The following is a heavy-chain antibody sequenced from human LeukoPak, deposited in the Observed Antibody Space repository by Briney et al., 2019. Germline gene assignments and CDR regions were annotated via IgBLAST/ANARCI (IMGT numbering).Heavy chain of an antibody. CDR2: IYYSGST. V-gene: IGHV4-59*01. J-gene: IGHJ3*02. D-gene: IGHD1-26*01. CDR1: GGSISSYY. Sequence: PSETLSLTCTVSGGSISSYYWSWIRQPPGKGLEWIGYIYYSGSTNYNPSLKSRVTISVDTSKNQFSLKLSSVTAADTAVYYCARTLRSYAFDIWGQGTMVTVSS. CDR3: ARTLRSYAFDI.